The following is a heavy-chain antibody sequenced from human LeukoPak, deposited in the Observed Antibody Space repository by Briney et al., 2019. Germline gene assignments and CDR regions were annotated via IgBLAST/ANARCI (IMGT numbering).Heavy chain of an antibody. D-gene: IGHD2-15*01. CDR2: INHSGGT. J-gene: IGHJ4*02. CDR1: GGSFSGYY. CDR3: AREAQKYCSGGSCYGPGDY. Sequence: SETLSLTCAVYGGSFSGYYWSWIRQPPGKGLEWIGEINHSGGTNYNPSLKSRVTISVDTSKNQFSLKLSSVTAADTAVYYCAREAQKYCSGGSCYGPGDYWGQGTLVTVSS. V-gene: IGHV4-34*01.